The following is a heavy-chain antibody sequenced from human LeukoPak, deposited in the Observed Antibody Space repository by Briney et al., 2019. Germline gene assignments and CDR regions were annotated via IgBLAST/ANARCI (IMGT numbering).Heavy chain of an antibody. V-gene: IGHV3-48*03. Sequence: GGSLRLSCAASGFTFSSYEMLWVRQAPGKGLEWISYISSSGSTTYYADSVRGRFTISRDNTKNSLFLQMNSLRAEDTAVYYCARGTKIFVYWGQGTLVTLYS. CDR3: ARGTKIFVY. D-gene: IGHD3-9*01. J-gene: IGHJ4*02. CDR1: GFTFSSYE. CDR2: ISSSGSTT.